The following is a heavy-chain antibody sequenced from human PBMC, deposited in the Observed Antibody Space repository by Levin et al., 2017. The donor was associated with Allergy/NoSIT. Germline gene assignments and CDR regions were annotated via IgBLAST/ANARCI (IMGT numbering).Heavy chain of an antibody. CDR2: ITLDVPGT. CDR1: GFTFRKYY. J-gene: IGHJ4*02. D-gene: IGHD2-2*01. Sequence: LSLTCAASGFTFRKYYMHWVRQVPGKGLEWVSRITLDVPGTYYADSVKGRFTISRDNAKETLYLQMNSLRAEDTAFYYCARGGCSATSCLDFWGQGILVTVSS. V-gene: IGHV3-74*01. CDR3: ARGGCSATSCLDF.